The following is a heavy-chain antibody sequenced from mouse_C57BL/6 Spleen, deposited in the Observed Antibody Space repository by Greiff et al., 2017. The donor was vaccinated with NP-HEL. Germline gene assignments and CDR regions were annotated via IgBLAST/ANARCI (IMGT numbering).Heavy chain of an antibody. CDR2: IWSDGST. Sequence: VHLVESGPGLVAPSQSLSITCTVSGFSLTSYGVHWVRQPPGKGLEWLVVIWSDGSTTYNSALKSRLSISKDNSKSQVFLKMNSLQTDDTAMYYCARHYYYDYVYAMDYWGQGTSVTVSS. CDR1: GFSLTSYG. V-gene: IGHV2-6-1*01. CDR3: ARHYYYDYVYAMDY. D-gene: IGHD2-4*01. J-gene: IGHJ4*01.